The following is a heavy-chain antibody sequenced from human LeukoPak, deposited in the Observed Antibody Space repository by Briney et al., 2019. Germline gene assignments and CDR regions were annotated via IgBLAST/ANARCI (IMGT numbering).Heavy chain of an antibody. CDR1: GLTLRRNW. V-gene: IGHV3-74*01. CDR3: ARDPGGGELPVDH. J-gene: IGHJ4*02. CDR2: IDRDGTRT. D-gene: IGHD3-16*01. Sequence: GGSLRLPCAASGLTLRRNWMHGVRHAPGKGRVWVSLIDRDGTRTRYADSAKGRFTISRDTAKNTLYLQMNTLRAEDTAVYYCARDPGGGELPVDHWGQGTLVTVSS.